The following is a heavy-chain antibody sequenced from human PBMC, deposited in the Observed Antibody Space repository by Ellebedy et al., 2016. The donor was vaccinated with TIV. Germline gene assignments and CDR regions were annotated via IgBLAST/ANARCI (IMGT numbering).Heavy chain of an antibody. D-gene: IGHD3-10*01. J-gene: IGHJ4*02. CDR3: AKDSGKYGWNSEY. CDR1: GFTFKSYP. CDR2: IIGSGGSV. V-gene: IGHV3-23*01. Sequence: PGGSLRLSCAVSGFTFKSYPMSWVRQAPGKGLEWVSTIIGSGGSVFYADSVKGRFTTSRDNFRNRVYLQMDSLRADDTAVYYCAKDSGKYGWNSEYWGQGTQVTVSS.